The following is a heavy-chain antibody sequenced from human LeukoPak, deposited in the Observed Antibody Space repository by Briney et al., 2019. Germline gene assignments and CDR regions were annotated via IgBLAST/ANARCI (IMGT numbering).Heavy chain of an antibody. CDR3: ARVLGGGDNIDY. D-gene: IGHD4-17*01. CDR2: IYYSGST. J-gene: IGHJ4*02. V-gene: IGHV4-30-4*08. Sequence: PSQTLSLTCTVSGGSISSGDYYWSWIRQPPGKGREWIGYIYYSGSTYYNPSLKSRVTISVDTSKNQFSLKLSSVTAADTAVYYCARVLGGGDNIDYWGQGTLVTVSS. CDR1: GGSISSGDYY.